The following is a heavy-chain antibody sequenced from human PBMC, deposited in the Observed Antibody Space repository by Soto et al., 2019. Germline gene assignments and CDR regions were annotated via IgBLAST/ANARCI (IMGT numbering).Heavy chain of an antibody. CDR3: ARRYFDY. CDR2: IKQDGSEK. J-gene: IGHJ4*02. Sequence: GSLRLSCAASGFTFSNYWMSWVRQAPGKGLEWVANIKQDGSEKYYVDSVKGRFTISRDNAENSLYLQMNSLRAEDTAVYYCARRYFDYWGQGILVTVSS. V-gene: IGHV3-7*01. CDR1: GFTFSNYW.